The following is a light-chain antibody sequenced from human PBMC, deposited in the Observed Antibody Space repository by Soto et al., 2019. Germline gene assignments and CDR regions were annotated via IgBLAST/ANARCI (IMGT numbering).Light chain of an antibody. CDR1: SSNIGSNT. CDR2: SNN. V-gene: IGLV1-44*01. CDR3: AAWDDSLNALV. J-gene: IGLJ3*02. Sequence: QAVVTQPPSASGTPGQRVTISCSGSSSNIGSNTVNWYQQLPGTAPKLLIYSNNQRPSGVPDRLSGSKSGTSASLAITGLQSEDEADYYCAAWDDSLNALVFGGGTKLTVL.